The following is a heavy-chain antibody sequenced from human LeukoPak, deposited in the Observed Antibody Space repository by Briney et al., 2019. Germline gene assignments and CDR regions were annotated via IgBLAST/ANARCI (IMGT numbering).Heavy chain of an antibody. Sequence: PGGSLRLSCTASGFTFSTYWMHWVRQAPGKGLVWVSRIDNTGGDRNYVDSVKGRFTISRDNAKNTLYLQMNSLRPEDTAVYYCARDDNSGSVDDCWGQGILVTVSS. J-gene: IGHJ4*02. CDR2: IDNTGGDR. D-gene: IGHD3-22*01. V-gene: IGHV3-74*01. CDR3: ARDDNSGSVDDC. CDR1: GFTFSTYW.